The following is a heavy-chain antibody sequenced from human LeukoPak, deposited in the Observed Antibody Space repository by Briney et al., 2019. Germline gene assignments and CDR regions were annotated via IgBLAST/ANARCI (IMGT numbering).Heavy chain of an antibody. CDR2: IYHSGST. Sequence: SQTLSLTCAVSGGSISSGGYSWSSIRQPPGKGLEWIGYIYHSGSTYYNPSLKSRVTISVDRSKNQFSLKLSSVTAADTAVYYCARGELGILSYWGQGTLVTVSS. J-gene: IGHJ4*02. CDR3: ARGELGILSY. D-gene: IGHD3-9*01. CDR1: GGSISSGGYS. V-gene: IGHV4-30-2*01.